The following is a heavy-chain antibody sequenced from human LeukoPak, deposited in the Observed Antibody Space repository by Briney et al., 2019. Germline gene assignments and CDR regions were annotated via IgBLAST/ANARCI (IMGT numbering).Heavy chain of an antibody. V-gene: IGHV4-39*01. CDR3: ARPNPAYDSSGVGFYFDY. Sequence: SETLSLTCTVSGGSISSSSYYWGWMRQPPGKGLEWIGSIYYSGSTYYNPSLKSRVTISVDTSKNQFSLKLSSVTAADTAVYYCARPNPAYDSSGVGFYFDYWGQGTLVTVSS. CDR1: GGSISSSSYY. J-gene: IGHJ4*02. CDR2: IYYSGST. D-gene: IGHD3-22*01.